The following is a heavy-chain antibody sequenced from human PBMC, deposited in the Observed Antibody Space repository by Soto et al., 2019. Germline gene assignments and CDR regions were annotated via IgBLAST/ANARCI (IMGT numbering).Heavy chain of an antibody. CDR1: GDSVISCTYF. CDR2: VYYSGST. CDR3: ARARGVRGAPSCFDI. J-gene: IGHJ3*02. D-gene: IGHD3-10*01. V-gene: IGHV4-61*01. Sequence: SETLSLTCTVSGDSVISCTYFWSLIRQPPGKGLEWIGYVYYSGSTNYNPTLKSRLTMSVDTSKNQFSLKLSSVTAADTAVYYCARARGVRGAPSCFDIWGQGTMVTVSS.